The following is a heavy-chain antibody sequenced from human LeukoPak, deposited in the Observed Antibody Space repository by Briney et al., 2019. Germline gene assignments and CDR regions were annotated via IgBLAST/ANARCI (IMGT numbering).Heavy chain of an antibody. V-gene: IGHV4-31*03. J-gene: IGHJ4*02. CDR1: GGSISSGGYY. CDR3: ARGPPYIVVVTAIGFFDY. CDR2: IYYSGST. D-gene: IGHD2-21*02. Sequence: SETLSLTCTVSGGSISSGGYYWSWIRQHPGKGLEWIGYIYYSGSTYYNPSLKSRVTISVDTSKNQFSLKLSSVTAADTAVYYCARGPPYIVVVTAIGFFDYWGQGTLVTVSS.